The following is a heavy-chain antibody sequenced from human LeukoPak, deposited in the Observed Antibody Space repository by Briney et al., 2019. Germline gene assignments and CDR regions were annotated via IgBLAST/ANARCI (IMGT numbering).Heavy chain of an antibody. D-gene: IGHD3-22*01. CDR1: GFTFSSYA. CDR2: ISGSGGSI. V-gene: IGHV3-23*01. CDR3: AKEGYYYDSSGYYYDY. Sequence: GGSLRLSCAASGFTFSSYAMNWVRQAPGKGLEWVSAISGSGGSIYYADSVKGRFTISRDNSKNTVYLQMNSLRAEDTAVYYCAKEGYYYDSSGYYYDYWGQGTLVTVSS. J-gene: IGHJ4*02.